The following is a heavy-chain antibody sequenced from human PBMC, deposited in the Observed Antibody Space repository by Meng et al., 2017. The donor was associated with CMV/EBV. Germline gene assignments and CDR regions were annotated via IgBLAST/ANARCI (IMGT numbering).Heavy chain of an antibody. CDR2: IYTSGST. J-gene: IGHJ4*02. Sequence: QSQLQESGRGLVKPSEPLSLTCTVSGGSISSSYWSWIRQPAGKGLEWIGRIYTSGSTNYNPSLKSRVTMSVDTSKNQFSLKLSSVTAADTAVYYCARHGDTAMVVGIDYWGQGTLVTVSS. V-gene: IGHV4-4*07. D-gene: IGHD5-18*01. CDR3: ARHGDTAMVVGIDY. CDR1: GGSISSSY.